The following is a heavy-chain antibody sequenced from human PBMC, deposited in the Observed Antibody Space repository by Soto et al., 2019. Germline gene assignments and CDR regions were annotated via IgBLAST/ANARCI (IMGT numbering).Heavy chain of an antibody. CDR1: GFTFSSYW. J-gene: IGHJ5*02. CDR3: ARDSGLFGWFDP. CDR2: INPDGSAT. Sequence: PGGSLRLSCAASGFTFSSYWMHWVRQAPGKGLVWVSRINPDGSATNYADSVKGRFTISRDNSKNTLYLQMDSLRAEDTAVYYCARDSGLFGWFDPWGQGTLVTVSS. V-gene: IGHV3-74*01. D-gene: IGHD3-10*01.